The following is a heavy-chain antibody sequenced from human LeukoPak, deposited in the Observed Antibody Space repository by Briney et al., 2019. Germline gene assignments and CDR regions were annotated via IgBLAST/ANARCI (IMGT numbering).Heavy chain of an antibody. Sequence: GGSLRLSCAASGFTSSSYGMHWVRQAPGKGLEWVAVISYDGSNKYYADSVKGRFTISRDNSKNTLYLQMNSLRAEDTAVYYCAKDSPQRGRSSGCPDIWGQGTMVTVSS. CDR2: ISYDGSNK. V-gene: IGHV3-30*18. J-gene: IGHJ3*02. D-gene: IGHD6-19*01. CDR1: GFTSSSYG. CDR3: AKDSPQRGRSSGCPDI.